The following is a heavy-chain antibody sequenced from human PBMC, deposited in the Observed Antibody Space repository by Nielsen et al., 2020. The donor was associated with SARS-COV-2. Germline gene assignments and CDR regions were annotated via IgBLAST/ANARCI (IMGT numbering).Heavy chain of an antibody. CDR3: ARDLTGSNDY. J-gene: IGHJ4*02. CDR1: GFSFSTYS. D-gene: IGHD4-11*01. Sequence: GGSLRLSCAASGFSFSTYSMSWVRQAPGRGLEWVANMKRDRSEKNYVDSVKGRFTISRDNAKNSLYLQMNSLRAEDTALYYCARDLTGSNDYWGQGTLVTVSS. V-gene: IGHV3-7*01. CDR2: MKRDRSEK.